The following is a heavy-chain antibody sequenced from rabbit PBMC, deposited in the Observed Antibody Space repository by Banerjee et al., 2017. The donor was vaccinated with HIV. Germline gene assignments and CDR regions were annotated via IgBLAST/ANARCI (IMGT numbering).Heavy chain of an antibody. CDR2: INSNTGNT. V-gene: IGHV1S40*01. CDR1: GFTLSNYY. J-gene: IGHJ4*01. Sequence: QSLEESGGDLVKPGASLTLTCTASGFTLSNYYMCWVRQAPGKGLEWIACINSNTGNTVYASWAKGPFTISKTSSTTVTLQMTSLTAADTATYFCARDLAGVIGWNFNLWGPGTLVTVS. CDR3: ARDLAGVIGWNFNL. D-gene: IGHD4-1*01.